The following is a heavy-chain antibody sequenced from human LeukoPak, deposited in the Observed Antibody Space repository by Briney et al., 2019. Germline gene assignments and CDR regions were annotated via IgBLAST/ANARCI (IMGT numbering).Heavy chain of an antibody. CDR3: ARVLQLLSQLFDY. J-gene: IGHJ4*02. D-gene: IGHD2-2*01. CDR2: IKQDGSEK. V-gene: IGHV3-7*01. CDR1: GFTFSSYW. Sequence: PGGSLRLSCAASGFTFSSYWMSWVRQAPGKGLEWVANIKQDGSEKYYVDSVKGRFTISRDNAKNSLYLQMNSLRAEDTAVYYCARVLQLLSQLFDYWGQGTLVTVSS.